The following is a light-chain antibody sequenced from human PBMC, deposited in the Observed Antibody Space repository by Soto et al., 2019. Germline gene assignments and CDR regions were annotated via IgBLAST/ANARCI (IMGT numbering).Light chain of an antibody. CDR2: WSS. J-gene: IGKJ5*01. Sequence: DIVMTQSPDSLAVSLGERATIKCTSSQPVLSSSNDRNYLVWYQQKSGQPPKLLIYWSSTRASGVPDRFTGSGSGTDFTLTISNIQAEDVGIYYCHQHYDLPTFGQGTRLEL. CDR3: HQHYDLPT. V-gene: IGKV4-1*01. CDR1: QPVLSSSNDRNY.